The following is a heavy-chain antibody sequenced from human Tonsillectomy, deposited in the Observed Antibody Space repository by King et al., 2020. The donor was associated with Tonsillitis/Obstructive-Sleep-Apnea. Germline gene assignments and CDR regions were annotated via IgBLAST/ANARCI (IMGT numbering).Heavy chain of an antibody. CDR2: ISSNGGST. Sequence: VQLVESGGGLVQPGGSLRLSCSASAFTFSSYAMHWVRQAPGKGLDYVSGISSNGGSTYSADSVKGRFTISRDNSKNTMYLHMSSLRGEDTAVYYCVKRSAGEYYYDDMDVWGQGTTVTVSS. CDR3: VKRSAGEYYYDDMDV. J-gene: IGHJ6*02. V-gene: IGHV3-64D*06. D-gene: IGHD6-13*01. CDR1: AFTFSSYA.